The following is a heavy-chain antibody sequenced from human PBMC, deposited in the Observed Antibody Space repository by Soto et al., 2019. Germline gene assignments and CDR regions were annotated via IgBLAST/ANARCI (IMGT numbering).Heavy chain of an antibody. D-gene: IGHD3-3*01. J-gene: IGHJ4*02. V-gene: IGHV1-18*01. CDR1: GYTFTSYG. CDR3: ARTQAFFGVVIDANDY. CDR2: ISAYNGNT. Sequence: GASVKVSCKASGYTFTSYGISWVRQAPGQGLEWMGWISAYNGNTNYAQKLQGRVTMTTDTSTSTAYMELRSLRSDDTAVYYCARTQAFFGVVIDANDYWGQGTLVTVSS.